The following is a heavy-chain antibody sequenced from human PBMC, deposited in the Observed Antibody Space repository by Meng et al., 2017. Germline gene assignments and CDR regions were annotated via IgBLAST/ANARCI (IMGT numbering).Heavy chain of an antibody. Sequence: HVELCQCGSGVKKPAALVKGSCTAFGGSLSSKAISWVRQAPGKGLEWKGGIIPIFGTANYAQKFQVRVTITADKSTSTAYLELSSLRSEDTAVYYCARVGTTDAFWGQGTLVTVSS. CDR3: ARVGTTDAF. D-gene: IGHD2-2*01. V-gene: IGHV1-69*06. CDR2: IIPIFGTA. J-gene: IGHJ4*02. CDR1: GGSLSSKA.